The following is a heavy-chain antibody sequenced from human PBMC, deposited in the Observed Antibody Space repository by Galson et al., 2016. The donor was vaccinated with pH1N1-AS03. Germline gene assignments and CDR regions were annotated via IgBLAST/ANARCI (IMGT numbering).Heavy chain of an antibody. D-gene: IGHD5-18*01. CDR1: GFTFNNTW. J-gene: IGHJ4*01. Sequence: SLRLSCAGSGFTFNNTWVSWVRQAPGEGLEWVGRIKSKTDRGTTEYAAPVKGRFTISRDDSRDTLHLQMNSLKTEDSALYYCVTGGNNFGHEYWGQGTLVTVSS. CDR2: IKSKTDRGTT. V-gene: IGHV3-15*01. CDR3: VTGGNNFGHEY.